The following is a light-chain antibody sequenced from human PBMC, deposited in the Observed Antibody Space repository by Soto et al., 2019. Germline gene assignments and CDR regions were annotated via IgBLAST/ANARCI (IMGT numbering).Light chain of an antibody. CDR2: EDN. Sequence: NFMLTQPHSVSESPGKTVTISCTRSSGSIASNYVQWYQQRPGSAPTTVIYEDNQRPSGVPDRFSGSIDSSSNSASLTISGLKTGDGANYSFLFYDSRNKVFGGGTKLTA. CDR3: LFYDSRNKV. V-gene: IGLV6-57*03. CDR1: SGSIASNY. J-gene: IGLJ7*02.